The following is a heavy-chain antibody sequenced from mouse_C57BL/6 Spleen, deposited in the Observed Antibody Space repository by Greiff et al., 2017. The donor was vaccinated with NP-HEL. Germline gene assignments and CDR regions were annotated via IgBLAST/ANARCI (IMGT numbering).Heavy chain of an antibody. CDR2: IYPGDGDT. D-gene: IGHD2-3*01. Sequence: QVQLQQSGPELVKPGASVKISCKASGYAFSSSWMNWVKQRPGKGLEWIGRIYPGDGDTNYNGKFKGKATLTADKSSSTAYMQLSSLTSEDSAVYCWAREALTDGYYYAMDYWGQGTSVTVSS. CDR3: AREALTDGYYYAMDY. V-gene: IGHV1-82*01. CDR1: GYAFSSSW. J-gene: IGHJ4*01.